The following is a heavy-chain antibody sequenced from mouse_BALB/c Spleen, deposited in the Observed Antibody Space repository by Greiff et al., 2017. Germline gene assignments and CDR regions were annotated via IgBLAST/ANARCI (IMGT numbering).Heavy chain of an antibody. D-gene: IGHD2-1*01. CDR3: ARRGDGNWYFDV. V-gene: IGHV1-7*01. Sequence: VQLQQSGAELAKPGASVKMSCKASGYTFTSYWMHWVKQRPGQGLEWIGYINPSTGYTEYNQKFKDKATLTADKSSSTAYMQLSSLTSEDSAVYYCARRGDGNWYFDVWGAGTTVTVSS. J-gene: IGHJ1*01. CDR1: GYTFTSYW. CDR2: INPSTGYT.